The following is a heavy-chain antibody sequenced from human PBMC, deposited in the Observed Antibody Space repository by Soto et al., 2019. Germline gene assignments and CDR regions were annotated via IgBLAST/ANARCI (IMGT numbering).Heavy chain of an antibody. CDR3: ARDGGCRDGYTVGCNLFDP. D-gene: IGHD5-12*01. J-gene: IGHJ5*02. V-gene: IGHV3-33*01. CDR1: GFTFSSYG. Sequence: QVQLVESGGGVVQPGRSLRLSCAASGFTFSSYGMHWVRQAPGKGLEWVAVIWYDGSNKYYADSVKGRFTISRDNSKNTLYLQINSLRAEDTAVYYCARDGGCRDGYTVGCNLFDPWGQGTLVTVSS. CDR2: IWYDGSNK.